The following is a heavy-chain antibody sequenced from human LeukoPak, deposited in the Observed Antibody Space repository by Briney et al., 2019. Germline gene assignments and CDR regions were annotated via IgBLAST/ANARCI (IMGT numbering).Heavy chain of an antibody. Sequence: GGSLRLSFAASGFTVSSNYMSWVRQAPGKGLEWVSVIYSGGSTYYADSVKGRFTISRDNSKNTLYLQMNSLRAEDTAVYYCARIYGSGSYCLDYWGQGTLVTVSS. D-gene: IGHD3-10*01. CDR3: ARIYGSGSYCLDY. V-gene: IGHV3-53*01. J-gene: IGHJ4*02. CDR1: GFTVSSNY. CDR2: IYSGGST.